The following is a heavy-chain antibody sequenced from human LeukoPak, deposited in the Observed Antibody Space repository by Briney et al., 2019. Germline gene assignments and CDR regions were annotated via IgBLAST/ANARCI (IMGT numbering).Heavy chain of an antibody. CDR2: ISVKSNYI. Sequence: GGSLRLSCVASGYTFSSFSINWVRQAPGKGLEWVSSISVKSNYIYYADSVRGRFSISRDDARDSLFLQMNSLRAEDTAVYYCVRLRRNSDTSGYYYYYDFWGQGTLVTVSS. J-gene: IGHJ4*02. D-gene: IGHD3-22*01. CDR1: GYTFSSFS. V-gene: IGHV3-21*01. CDR3: VRLRRNSDTSGYYYYYDF.